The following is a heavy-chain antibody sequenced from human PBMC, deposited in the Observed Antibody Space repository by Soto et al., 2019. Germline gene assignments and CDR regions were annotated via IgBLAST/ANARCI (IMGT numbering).Heavy chain of an antibody. Sequence: ASVKVSCKASGYTFTSYGISWARQAPGQGLEWMGWISAYNGNTNYAQKLQGRVTMTTDTSTSTAYMELRSLRSDDTAVYYCARDDCSGGSCDAFDIWGQGTMVTVSS. CDR2: ISAYNGNT. CDR1: GYTFTSYG. V-gene: IGHV1-18*04. CDR3: ARDDCSGGSCDAFDI. J-gene: IGHJ3*02. D-gene: IGHD2-15*01.